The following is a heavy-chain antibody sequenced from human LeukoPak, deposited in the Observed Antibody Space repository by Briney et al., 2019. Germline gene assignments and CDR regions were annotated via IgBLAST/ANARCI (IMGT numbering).Heavy chain of an antibody. V-gene: IGHV4-59*01. CDR3: ARAPPTYSSSWSYYYYGMDV. CDR2: IYYGGST. Sequence: PSETLSLTCTVSGGSISSYYWSWIRQPPGKGLEWIGYIYYGGSTNYNPSLKSRVTISVDTSKNQFSLKLSSVTAADTAVYYCARAPPTYSSSWSYYYYGMDVWGQGTTVTVSS. CDR1: GGSISSYY. D-gene: IGHD6-13*01. J-gene: IGHJ6*02.